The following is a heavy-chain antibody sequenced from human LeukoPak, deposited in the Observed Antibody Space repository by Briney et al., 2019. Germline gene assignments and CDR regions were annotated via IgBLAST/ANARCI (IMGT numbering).Heavy chain of an antibody. D-gene: IGHD4-11*01. CDR2: IYYSGST. J-gene: IGHJ5*02. CDR3: ARSTTIKGWFDP. V-gene: IGHV4-39*01. CDR1: GGSIGSSTYY. Sequence: SETLSLTCTVSGGSIGSSTYYWGWIRQPPGKGLEWIGSIYYSGSTYYNPSLKSRVTISVDTSKNQFSLNLTSVTAADTAVYYCARSTTIKGWFDPWGQGTPVTVSS.